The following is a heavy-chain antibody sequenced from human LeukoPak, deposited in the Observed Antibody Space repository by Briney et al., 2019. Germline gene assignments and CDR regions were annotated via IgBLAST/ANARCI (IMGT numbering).Heavy chain of an antibody. CDR2: IYYSGST. CDR1: GGSISSYY. J-gene: IGHJ4*02. V-gene: IGHV4-59*01. CDR3: ARAPDSGYDAY. Sequence: SETLSLTCTVSGGSISSYYWSWIRQPPGKGLEWIGYIYYSGSTNYNPSLKSRVTISVDTSKNQFSLKLSSVTAADTAVYYCARAPDSGYDAYWGQGTLVTVSS. D-gene: IGHD5-12*01.